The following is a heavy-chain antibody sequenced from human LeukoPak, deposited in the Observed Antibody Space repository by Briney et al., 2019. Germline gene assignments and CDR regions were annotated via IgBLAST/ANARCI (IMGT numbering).Heavy chain of an antibody. Sequence: GGSLRLSCAASAFTFSDSWMHWVRQAPGKGLEWVSYISSSSSTIYYADSVKGRFTISRDNARNSLYLQMNSLRAEDTAVYYCARDRWDYGDFYFDYWGQGTLVTVSS. V-gene: IGHV3-48*04. CDR1: AFTFSDSW. D-gene: IGHD4-17*01. J-gene: IGHJ4*02. CDR2: ISSSSSTI. CDR3: ARDRWDYGDFYFDY.